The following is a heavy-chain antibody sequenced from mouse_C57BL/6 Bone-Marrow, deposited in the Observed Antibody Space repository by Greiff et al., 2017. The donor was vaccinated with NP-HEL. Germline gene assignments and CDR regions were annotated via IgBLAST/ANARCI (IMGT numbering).Heavy chain of an antibody. J-gene: IGHJ3*01. V-gene: IGHV1-69*01. CDR2: IDPSDSYT. D-gene: IGHD2-12*01. Sequence: VQLQQPGAELVMPGASVKLSCKASGYTFTSYWMHWVKQRPGQGLEWIGEIDPSDSYTNYNQKFKGKSTLTVDKSSSTAYMQLSGLTSEDSAVYYCARGGYSFAYWGQGTLVTVSA. CDR1: GYTFTSYW. CDR3: ARGGYSFAY.